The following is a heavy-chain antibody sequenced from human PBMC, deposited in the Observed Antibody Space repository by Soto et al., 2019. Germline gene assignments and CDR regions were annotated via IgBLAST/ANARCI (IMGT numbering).Heavy chain of an antibody. CDR2: VNSDESSR. V-gene: IGHV3-74*01. J-gene: IGHJ2*01. Sequence: EVQLVEAGGDSVQPGGSLRLSCVASGFTFSNYWMHWVRQAPGKGLEWVSRVNSDESSRAYADSVKGRFISSRDNDKNSLSLEMNSLRAEDTAVYYCARGIDFYFDLWGRGTLVTVSS. CDR3: ARGIDFYFDL. CDR1: GFTFSNYW.